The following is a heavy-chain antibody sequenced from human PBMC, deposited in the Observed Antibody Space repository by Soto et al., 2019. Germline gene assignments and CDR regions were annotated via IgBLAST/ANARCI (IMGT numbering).Heavy chain of an antibody. CDR1: GDTFNKYA. J-gene: IGHJ4*02. CDR3: ARGIDYGGVNRIDY. V-gene: IGHV1-69*13. CDR2: IIPIFGTP. Sequence: ASVKVSCKASGDTFNKYAFNWVRQAPGQGLEWMGGIIPIFGTPNYAQRVQGRVTITADESTSTAYMELSSLRSEDTAVYYCARGIDYGGVNRIDYWGQGTLVTVSS. D-gene: IGHD4-17*01.